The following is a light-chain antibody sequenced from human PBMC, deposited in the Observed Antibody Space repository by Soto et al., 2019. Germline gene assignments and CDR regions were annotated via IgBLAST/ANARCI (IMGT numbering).Light chain of an antibody. CDR1: QSINNW. Sequence: DIQMTQSPSTLSASVGDRVTITCRASQSINNWLAWYQQKPGKAPKLLIRKASNLASGVPSRFSGSGSGTEFTLTISSLQPDDFATYYCQQYNTYSWTFGQGTKVEIK. J-gene: IGKJ1*01. CDR3: QQYNTYSWT. CDR2: KAS. V-gene: IGKV1-5*03.